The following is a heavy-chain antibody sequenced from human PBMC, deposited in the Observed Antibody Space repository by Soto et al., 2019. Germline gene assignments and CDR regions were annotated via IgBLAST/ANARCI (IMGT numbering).Heavy chain of an antibody. V-gene: IGHV3-23*01. CDR2: ISGSGGST. Sequence: GGSLRLSCAASGFTFSSYAMSWVRQAPGKGLEWVSAISGSGGSTYYADSVKGRFTTSRDNSKNTLYLQMNSLRAEDTAVYYCATYYDYVWGSYRPDYWGQGTLVTVSS. J-gene: IGHJ4*02. CDR1: GFTFSSYA. CDR3: ATYYDYVWGSYRPDY. D-gene: IGHD3-16*02.